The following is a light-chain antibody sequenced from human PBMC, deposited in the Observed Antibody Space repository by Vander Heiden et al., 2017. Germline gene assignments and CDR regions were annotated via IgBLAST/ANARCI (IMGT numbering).Light chain of an antibody. CDR3: QQYNSYSWT. Sequence: DIQMTQSPSTLSASVGDRVTITCRASQSISSWLAWYQQKPGKAPNLLIYKASSLESGVPSRFSGSGSGTEFTLTISSLQPDDFATYYCQQYNSYSWTLGQEAKVEI. CDR2: KAS. J-gene: IGKJ1*01. V-gene: IGKV1-5*03. CDR1: QSISSW.